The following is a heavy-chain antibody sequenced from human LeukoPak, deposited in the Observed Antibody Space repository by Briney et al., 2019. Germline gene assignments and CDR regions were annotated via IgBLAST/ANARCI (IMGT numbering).Heavy chain of an antibody. CDR3: ARQSGYYSYYFDY. CDR2: INSDGSTT. J-gene: IGHJ4*02. V-gene: IGHV3-74*01. CDR1: GFTFSSYC. Sequence: PGGSLRLSCAASGFTFSSYCMNWVRQAPGKGLVRVSRINSDGSTTRYADSVKGRFTISRDNAKNTLYLQMNSLRAEDTAVYYCARQSGYYSYYFDYWGQGTLVAVSS. D-gene: IGHD3-22*01.